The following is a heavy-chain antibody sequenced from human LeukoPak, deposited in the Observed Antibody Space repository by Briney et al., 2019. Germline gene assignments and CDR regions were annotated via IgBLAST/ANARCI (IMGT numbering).Heavy chain of an antibody. Sequence: PGGSLRLSCEVSGFTVSGNYMSWVRQAPGKGLEWVSDIYSGGSTYNADSVKGRFTISRDTSKNTLYLQMNSLRAEDAAVYYCARGIYSGSAYPAPFDYWGQGTLVTVSS. CDR3: ARGIYSGSAYPAPFDY. CDR2: IYSGGST. J-gene: IGHJ4*02. V-gene: IGHV3-53*01. CDR1: GFTVSGNY. D-gene: IGHD3-22*01.